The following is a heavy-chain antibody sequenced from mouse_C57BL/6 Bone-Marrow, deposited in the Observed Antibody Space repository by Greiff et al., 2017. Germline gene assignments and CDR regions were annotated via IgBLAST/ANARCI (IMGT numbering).Heavy chain of an antibody. D-gene: IGHD1-1*01. J-gene: IGHJ2*01. CDR3: VRHNYYYGSSFDY. Sequence: DVKLVESGGGLVQPKGSLKLSCAASGFSFNTYAMNWVRQAPGKGLEWVARIRSKSNNYATYYADSVKDRFTISRDDSESMLYLQMNNLKTEDTAMYYCVRHNYYYGSSFDYWGQGTTLTVSS. CDR2: IRSKSNNYAT. CDR1: GFSFNTYA. V-gene: IGHV10-1*01.